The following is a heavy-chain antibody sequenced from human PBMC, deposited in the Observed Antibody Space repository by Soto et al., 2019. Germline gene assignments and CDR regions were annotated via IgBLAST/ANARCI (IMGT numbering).Heavy chain of an antibody. V-gene: IGHV3-53*04. CDR2: IYSGGDT. Sequence: GGSLRLSCAASGFTVSSSYMGWVRQAPGKGLQWVSVIYSGGDTYYADSVKGRFIISRHSSKNTLYLQMNSLRAEDTAVYYCARAYGSGSYPSDYWGQGTQVTVSS. CDR3: ARAYGSGSYPSDY. D-gene: IGHD3-10*01. CDR1: GFTVSSSY. J-gene: IGHJ4*02.